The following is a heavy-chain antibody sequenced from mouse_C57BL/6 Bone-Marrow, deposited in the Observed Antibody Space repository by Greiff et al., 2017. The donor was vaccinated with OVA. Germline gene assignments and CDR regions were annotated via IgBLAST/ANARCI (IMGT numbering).Heavy chain of an antibody. CDR3: ALIYYGNYGGVDY. V-gene: IGHV1-55*01. Sequence: QVQLKQPGAELVKPGASVKMSCKASGYTFTSYWITWVKQRPGQGLEWIGDIYPGSGSTNYNEKFKSKATLTVDTSSSTAYMQLSSLTSEDSAVYYCALIYYGNYGGVDYWGQGTSVTVSS. D-gene: IGHD2-1*01. J-gene: IGHJ4*01. CDR2: IYPGSGST. CDR1: GYTFTSYW.